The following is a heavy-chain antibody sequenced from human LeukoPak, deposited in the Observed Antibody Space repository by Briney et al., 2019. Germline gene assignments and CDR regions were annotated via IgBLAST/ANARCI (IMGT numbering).Heavy chain of an antibody. D-gene: IGHD2-15*01. J-gene: IGHJ4*02. CDR2: ISSSSSYI. V-gene: IGHV3-21*01. CDR1: GFTFSSYS. Sequence: GGSLRLSCAASGFTFSSYSMNWVRQAPGKGLEWVSSISSSSSYIYYADSVKGRFTISRDNAKNSLYLQMNSLRAEDTAVCYCAPGGSSVTFDYWGQGTLVTVSS. CDR3: APGGSSVTFDY.